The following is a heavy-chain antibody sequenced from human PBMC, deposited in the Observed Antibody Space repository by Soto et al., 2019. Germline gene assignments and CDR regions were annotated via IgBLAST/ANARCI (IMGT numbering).Heavy chain of an antibody. CDR2: ISYDGSNK. Sequence: QVQLVESGGGVVQPGRSLRLSCAASGFTFSSYGMHWVRQAPGKGMEWVAVISYDGSNKYYADSVKGRFTISSDNSTNTLYLQMNSLRAEDTAVYYCAKSRWELRDNWFDPWGQGTLVTVSS. D-gene: IGHD1-26*01. CDR1: GFTFSSYG. V-gene: IGHV3-30*18. CDR3: AKSRWELRDNWFDP. J-gene: IGHJ5*02.